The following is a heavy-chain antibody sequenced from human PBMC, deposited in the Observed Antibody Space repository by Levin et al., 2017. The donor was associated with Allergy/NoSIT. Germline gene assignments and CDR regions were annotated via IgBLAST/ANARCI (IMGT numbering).Heavy chain of an antibody. D-gene: IGHD3-22*01. CDR1: GYTFTDYY. CDR2: INPNTGGT. Sequence: PRASVKVSCKASGYTFTDYYIHWVRQAPGQGLEWMGWINPNTGGTNYAQKFQGRVTMTRDTSISTAYMELNRLRSDDTAVSYCARGRLYYDSSAYWNDWGQGTLVIVSS. J-gene: IGHJ4*02. V-gene: IGHV1-2*02. CDR3: ARGRLYYDSSAYWND.